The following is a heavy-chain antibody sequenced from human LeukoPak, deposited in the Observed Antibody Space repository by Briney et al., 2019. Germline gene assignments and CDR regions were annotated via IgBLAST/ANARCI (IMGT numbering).Heavy chain of an antibody. D-gene: IGHD4-17*01. CDR3: AKIAPWGAVTTTGGFDY. Sequence: GGSLRLSCAASGFSFSNYAMSWVRQAPGKGLEWVSSISDSGAATYYADSVKGRFTISRDNSKNTLYLQLNSLGAEDTAVYYCAKIAPWGAVTTTGGFDYWGQGTLVTVSS. CDR1: GFSFSNYA. J-gene: IGHJ4*02. V-gene: IGHV3-23*01. CDR2: ISDSGAAT.